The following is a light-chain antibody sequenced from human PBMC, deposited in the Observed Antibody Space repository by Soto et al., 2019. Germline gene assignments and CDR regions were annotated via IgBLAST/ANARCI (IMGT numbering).Light chain of an antibody. CDR1: QRMSAW. V-gene: IGKV1-5*01. CDR3: QQYDTSPWT. J-gene: IGKJ1*01. CDR2: DAS. Sequence: DIQMTQSPTTLSASVGDRVIITCRASQRMSAWLAWYQQKPGKAPKLLIYDASSLENGVPSRFSGSGSGTEFPLTISRLPADDFANYYCQQYDTSPWTFGQGTKVDIK.